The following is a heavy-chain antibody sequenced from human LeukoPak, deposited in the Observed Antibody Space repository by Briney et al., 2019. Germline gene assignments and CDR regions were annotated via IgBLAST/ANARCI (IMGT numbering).Heavy chain of an antibody. CDR1: GFTFNTYA. V-gene: IGHV3-23*01. D-gene: IGHD3-9*01. Sequence: GGSLRLSCAASGFTFNTYAMTWVRQVPGKGLEWVSIMSGSGASTYYADSVKGRFTISRDNSKNTLYLQMNRLRAEDTAVYYCGKVSRGKYDILTGYYRAPADYWGQGTLVTVSS. CDR2: MSGSGAST. CDR3: GKVSRGKYDILTGYYRAPADY. J-gene: IGHJ4*02.